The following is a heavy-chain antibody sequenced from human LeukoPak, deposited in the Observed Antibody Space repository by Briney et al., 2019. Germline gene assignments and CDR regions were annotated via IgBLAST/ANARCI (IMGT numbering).Heavy chain of an antibody. J-gene: IGHJ5*02. V-gene: IGHV3-13*01. Sequence: GGSLRLSCEASGLTFSTNDFHWVRQATGKGLEWVSGVGGAGDKYYANSVKGRFTLSREVAKNSLFLQMNSLRVEDTAVYYCTRGHYVGFDPWGQGVLVTVSS. D-gene: IGHD4-17*01. CDR2: VGGAGDK. CDR1: GLTFSTND. CDR3: TRGHYVGFDP.